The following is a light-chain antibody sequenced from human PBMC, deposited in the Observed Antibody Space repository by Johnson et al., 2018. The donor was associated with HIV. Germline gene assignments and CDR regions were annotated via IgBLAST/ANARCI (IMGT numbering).Light chain of an antibody. Sequence: QSVLTQPPSVSAAPGQKVTISCSGGSSNIGNNFVSWYQQLPGTAPKLLIFENNKRPSGIPNRFPGSTSGPSATLRITGLQTGEEADYYCGTWDSSLVGHYVFGPGTKVTVL. V-gene: IGLV1-51*02. J-gene: IGLJ1*01. CDR2: ENN. CDR1: SSNIGNNF. CDR3: GTWDSSLVGHYV.